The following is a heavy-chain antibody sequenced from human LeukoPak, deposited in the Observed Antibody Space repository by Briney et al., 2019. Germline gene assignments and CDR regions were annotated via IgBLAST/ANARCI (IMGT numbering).Heavy chain of an antibody. CDR3: ARRRYYDSSGSPGWAFDI. CDR2: IYYNGDT. D-gene: IGHD3-22*01. CDR1: GASISSNSFY. V-gene: IGHV4-39*01. J-gene: IGHJ3*02. Sequence: PSETLSLTCTVSGASISSNSFYWGWIRQPPGKGLEWIGTIYYNGDTFYNPSLKSRVTMSVDTSASQFSLKLPSVTAADTAVYYCARRRYYDSSGSPGWAFDIWGQGTMVTVSS.